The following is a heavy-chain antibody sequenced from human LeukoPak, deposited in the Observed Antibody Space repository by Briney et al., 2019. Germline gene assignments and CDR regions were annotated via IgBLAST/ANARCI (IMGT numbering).Heavy chain of an antibody. V-gene: IGHV1-46*01. CDR1: GYTFTSFD. CDR2: INPSGGST. D-gene: IGHD2-2*01. J-gene: IGHJ5*02. Sequence: ASVKVSCTASGYTFTSFDFNWVRQATGQGLEWMGIINPSGGSTSYAQKFQGRVTMTRDTSTSTVYMELSSLRSEDTAVYYCARAAGPGYCSSTSCYRSWFDPWGQGTLVTVSS. CDR3: ARAAGPGYCSSTSCYRSWFDP.